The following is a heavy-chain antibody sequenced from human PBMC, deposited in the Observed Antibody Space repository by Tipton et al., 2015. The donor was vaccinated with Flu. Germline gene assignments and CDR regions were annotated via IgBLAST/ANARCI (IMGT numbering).Heavy chain of an antibody. CDR2: LSGSGATT. J-gene: IGHJ5*02. CDR3: AKASAINMNYPGARNYFDP. Sequence: SLRLSCAASGFTFSNSAMSWVRQGPGKGLEWVSSLSGSGATTYYADSVRGRFTISRDNSKNTMYLQMNSLTAEDTAVYYCAKASAINMNYPGARNYFDPWGQGTLVTVSS. CDR1: GFTFSNSA. V-gene: IGHV3-23*01. D-gene: IGHD1-7*01.